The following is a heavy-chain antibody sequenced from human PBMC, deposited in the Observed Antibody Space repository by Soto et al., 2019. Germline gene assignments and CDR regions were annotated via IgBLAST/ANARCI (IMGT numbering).Heavy chain of an antibody. J-gene: IGHJ5*02. V-gene: IGHV5-10-1*01. CDR2: IDPSDSYT. Sequence: PGESLPISCQDSGHSFTNYWITWVRQMPGKGLEWVGRIDPSDSYTNYSPSFQGHVTMSVDRSISTAYLQWSSLKASDTAIYYCARVVSNRFDPWGQGTLVTVSS. CDR1: GHSFTNYW. CDR3: ARVVSNRFDP.